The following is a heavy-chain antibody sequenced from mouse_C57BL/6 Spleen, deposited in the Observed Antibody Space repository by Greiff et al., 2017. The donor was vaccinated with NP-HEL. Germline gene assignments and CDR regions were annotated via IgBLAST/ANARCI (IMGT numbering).Heavy chain of an antibody. J-gene: IGHJ3*01. CDR2: ISSGSSTI. V-gene: IGHV5-17*01. Sequence: EVMLVESGGGLVKPGGSLKLSCAASGFTFSDYGMHWVRQAPEKGLGWVAYISSGSSTIYYADTVKGRFTISRDNAKNTLFLQMTSLRSEDTAMYYCAYGSSSAWFAYWGQGTLVTVSA. CDR3: AYGSSSAWFAY. D-gene: IGHD1-1*01. CDR1: GFTFSDYG.